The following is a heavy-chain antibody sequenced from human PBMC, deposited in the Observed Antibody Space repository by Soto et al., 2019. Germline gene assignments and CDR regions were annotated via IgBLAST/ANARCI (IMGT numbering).Heavy chain of an antibody. J-gene: IGHJ4*02. D-gene: IGHD3-3*01. V-gene: IGHV1-2*02. CDR2: INPNSGGT. Sequence: RASVKVSCKASGYTFTGYYMHWVRQAPGQGLEWMGWINPNSGGTNYAQKFQGRVTMTRDTSISTAYMELSRLRSDDTAVYYCARGPVTWPVYYDFWSGYSYYFDYWGQGTLVTVSS. CDR1: GYTFTGYY. CDR3: ARGPVTWPVYYDFWSGYSYYFDY.